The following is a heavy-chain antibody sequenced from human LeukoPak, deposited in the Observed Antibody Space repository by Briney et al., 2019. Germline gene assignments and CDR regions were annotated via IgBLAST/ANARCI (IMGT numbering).Heavy chain of an antibody. CDR3: LTYYHDSSGYYFDY. J-gene: IGHJ4*02. Sequence: PGGSLRLSCTASGFTFRDYYVTWIRQAPGKGLEWVSYIRSTGSSTAYADSVKGRFAISRDNAKNSLYLQMNGLRVEDTAVYYCLTYYHDSSGYYFDYWGQGTLVTVSS. D-gene: IGHD3-22*01. CDR2: IRSTGSST. V-gene: IGHV3-11*04. CDR1: GFTFRDYY.